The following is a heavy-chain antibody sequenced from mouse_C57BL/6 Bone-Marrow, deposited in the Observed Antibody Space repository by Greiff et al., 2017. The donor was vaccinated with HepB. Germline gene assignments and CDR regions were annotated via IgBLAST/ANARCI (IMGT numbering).Heavy chain of an antibody. D-gene: IGHD2-4*01. CDR1: GFTFSDYG. J-gene: IGHJ2*01. CDR3: ARGGDYDVDY. V-gene: IGHV5-17*01. CDR2: ISSGSSTI. Sequence: EVKVVESGGGLVKPGGSLKLSCAASGFTFSDYGMHWVRQAPEKGLEWVAYISSGSSTIYYADTVKGRFTISRDNAKNTLFLQMTSLRSEDTAMYYCARGGDYDVDYWGQGTTLTVSS.